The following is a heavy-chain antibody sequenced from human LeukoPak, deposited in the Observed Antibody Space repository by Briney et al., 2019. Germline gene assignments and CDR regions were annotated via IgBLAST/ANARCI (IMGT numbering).Heavy chain of an antibody. CDR3: ARRSGVARGNYGGNGRVDY. CDR2: INHSGST. Sequence: SETLSLTCAVYGGFFSGYCWSWIRQPPGKGLEWIGEINHSGSTNYNPSLKSRVTISVDTSKNQFSLKLSSVTAADTAVYYCARRSGVARGNYGGNGRVDYWGQGTLVTVSS. D-gene: IGHD4-23*01. CDR1: GGFFSGYC. J-gene: IGHJ4*02. V-gene: IGHV4-34*01.